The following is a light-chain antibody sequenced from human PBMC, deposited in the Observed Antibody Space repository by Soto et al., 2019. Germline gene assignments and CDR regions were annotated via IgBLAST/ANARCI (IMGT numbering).Light chain of an antibody. J-gene: IGKJ1*01. Sequence: DIVMTQSPLSLPVTPGEPASISCRSSQSLLHSNGYTYFDWYLQKPGQSPQLLIYMGSNRASGVPDRFSGSGSGTDFTLKISRVEAEDVGVYYCMQAIQTPWTFGQGTKVEIK. CDR1: QSLLHSNGYTY. CDR3: MQAIQTPWT. V-gene: IGKV2-28*01. CDR2: MGS.